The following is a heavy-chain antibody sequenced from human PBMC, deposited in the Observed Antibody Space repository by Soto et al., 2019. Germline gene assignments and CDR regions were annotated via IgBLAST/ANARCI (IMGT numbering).Heavy chain of an antibody. Sequence: QVQLQESGPGLVKPSETLALTCSVSGVSTSNHYWTWIRKPPRQGPEWIGCIYYRGTTNYNASFHSRVTISVDTSKNQFSLKLTSVTTADTAVYYCARGGGSPYHDHEFDYWGQGILVTVSS. CDR1: GVSTSNHY. CDR3: ARGGGSPYHDHEFDY. J-gene: IGHJ4*02. V-gene: IGHV4-59*11. D-gene: IGHD2-2*01. CDR2: IYYRGTT.